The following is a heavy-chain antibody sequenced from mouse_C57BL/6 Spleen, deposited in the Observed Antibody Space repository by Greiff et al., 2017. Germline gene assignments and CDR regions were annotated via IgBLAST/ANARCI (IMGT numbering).Heavy chain of an antibody. CDR3: AREDGYSPLAY. Sequence: QVQLQQPGTELVKPGASVKLSCKASGYTFTSYWMHWVKQRPGQGLEWIGNINPSNGGTNYNEKFKNKATLTVDKSYSTAYLQLSSLTSEDSAVXYCAREDGYSPLAYWGQGTLVTVSA. CDR1: GYTFTSYW. V-gene: IGHV1-53*01. CDR2: INPSNGGT. D-gene: IGHD2-3*01. J-gene: IGHJ3*01.